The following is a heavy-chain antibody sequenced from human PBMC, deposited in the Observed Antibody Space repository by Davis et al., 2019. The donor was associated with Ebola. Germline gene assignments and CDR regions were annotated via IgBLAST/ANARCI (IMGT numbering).Heavy chain of an antibody. Sequence: PSETLSLTCTVSGSSISSGDYFWSWIRQPPGKGLEWIGYIYFGGSSYHNPALKSRVTISVDTSKNRFSLRLNSVTATDKAIYYCARQNYYDSSGYYSLSFFYFDYWGQGTLVTVSA. V-gene: IGHV4-30-4*01. J-gene: IGHJ4*02. D-gene: IGHD3-22*01. CDR3: ARQNYYDSSGYYSLSFFYFDY. CDR1: GSSISSGDYF. CDR2: IYFGGSS.